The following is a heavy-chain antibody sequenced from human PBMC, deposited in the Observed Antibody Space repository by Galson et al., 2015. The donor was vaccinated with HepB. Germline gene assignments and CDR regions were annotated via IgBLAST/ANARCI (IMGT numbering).Heavy chain of an antibody. CDR3: ARGQQLPFYYYYYGMDV. D-gene: IGHD6-13*01. CDR2: ISAYNGNT. CDR1: GYTFTSYG. V-gene: IGHV1-18*04. Sequence: SVKVSCKASGYTFTSYGISWVRQAPGQGLEWMGWISAYNGNTNYAQKLQGRVTMTTDTSTSTAYMELRSLRSDDTAVYYCARGQQLPFYYYYYGMDVWGQGTTVTVSS. J-gene: IGHJ6*02.